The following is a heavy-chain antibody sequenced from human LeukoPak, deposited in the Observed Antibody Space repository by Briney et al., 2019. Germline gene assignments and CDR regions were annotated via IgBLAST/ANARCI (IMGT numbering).Heavy chain of an antibody. CDR2: FDPEDGET. D-gene: IGHD6-19*01. J-gene: IGHJ6*02. CDR3: ATDGLYSSGWVPGNYGMDV. V-gene: IGHV1-24*01. CDR1: GYTFTELS. Sequence: ASVKVSCKFSGYTFTELSMHWVRQAPGKGLEWMGGFDPEDGETIYAQKFQGRVTMTEDTSTDTAYMELSSLRSEDTAVYYCATDGLYSSGWVPGNYGMDVWGQGTTVTVSS.